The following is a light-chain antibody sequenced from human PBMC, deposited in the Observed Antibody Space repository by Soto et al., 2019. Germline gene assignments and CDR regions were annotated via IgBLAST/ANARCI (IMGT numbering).Light chain of an antibody. J-gene: IGLJ2*01. V-gene: IGLV1-47*01. CDR3: SAWDDSLRGRA. CDR2: KNN. CDR1: NSNIGSNY. Sequence: QSVLTQSPSTSGTPRQRVSLSCSGGNSNIGSNYVYWYQQLPGTAPRLLIYKNNRRPSGVPDRFSGSKSGTSASLAITGLRSEDEADYYCSAWDDSLRGRAFGGGTKLTVL.